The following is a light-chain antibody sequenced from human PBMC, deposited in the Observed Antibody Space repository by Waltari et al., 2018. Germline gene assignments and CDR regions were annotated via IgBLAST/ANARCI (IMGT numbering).Light chain of an antibody. CDR2: DVS. V-gene: IGLV2-14*03. J-gene: IGLJ1*01. CDR1: SSDVGGYNY. CDR3: SSYTSSSTLLYV. Sequence: QSALTQPASVSGSPGQSITISCTGTSSDVGGYNYVSWYQQHPGKAPKLMIYDVSNRPSGVSNRFYGSKFGNTASLPISGLQAEDEADYYCSSYTSSSTLLYVFGTGTKVTVL.